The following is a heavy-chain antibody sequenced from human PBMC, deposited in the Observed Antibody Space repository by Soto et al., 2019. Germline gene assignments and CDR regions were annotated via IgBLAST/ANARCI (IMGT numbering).Heavy chain of an antibody. J-gene: IGHJ4*02. V-gene: IGHV1-2*04. CDR1: GYTFTGYY. D-gene: IGHD1-26*01. CDR3: ARILQWELDGLGY. CDR2: INPNSGGT. Sequence: ASVKVSCKASGYTFTGYYMHWVRQAPGQGLEWMGWINPNSGGTNYAQKFQGWVTMTRDTSISTAYMELSRLRSDDTAVYYCARILQWELDGLGYWGQGTLVTVSS.